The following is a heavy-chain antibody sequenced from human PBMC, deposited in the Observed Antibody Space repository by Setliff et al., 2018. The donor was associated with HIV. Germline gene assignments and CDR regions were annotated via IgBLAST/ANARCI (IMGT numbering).Heavy chain of an antibody. D-gene: IGHD6-19*01. J-gene: IGHJ4*01. CDR3: ARDGLLVAGIRFDY. V-gene: IGHV1-69*05. CDR2: IIPAFGTA. CDR1: GGTFSTYV. Sequence: SVKVSCKTSGGTFSTYVISWVRQAPGQGLEWMGGIIPAFGTANYAQKFQGRVTITTDESTSTAYMELSGLRSEDTAVYFCARDGLLVAGIRFDYWGQGTLVTVSS.